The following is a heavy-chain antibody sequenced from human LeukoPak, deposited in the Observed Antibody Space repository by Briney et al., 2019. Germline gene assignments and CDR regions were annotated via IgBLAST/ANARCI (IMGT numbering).Heavy chain of an antibody. CDR2: IYTSGNT. J-gene: IGHJ3*02. V-gene: IGHV4-4*07. CDR3: AREYYYDSSGYYYAFDI. Sequence: PSETLSLTCTVSGGSFSIYYWSWVRQPAGKGLEWIGRIYTSGNTYYNPSLKSRVTMSVDTSKNQFSLKLSSVTAADTAVYYCAREYYYDSSGYYYAFDIWGQGTMVTVSS. D-gene: IGHD3-22*01. CDR1: GGSFSIYY.